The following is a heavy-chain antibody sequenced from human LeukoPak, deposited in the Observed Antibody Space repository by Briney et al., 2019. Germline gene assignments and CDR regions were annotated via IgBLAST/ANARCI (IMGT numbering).Heavy chain of an antibody. CDR3: AGRPTQPHRAVAGTEEYYFDY. D-gene: IGHD6-19*01. CDR1: GGSFSGYY. V-gene: IGHV4-34*01. Sequence: SETLSLTCAVYGGSFSGYYWSWIRKPPGKGLEWIGEINHSGSTNYNPSLKSRVTISVDTSKNQFSLKLSSVTAADTAVYYCAGRPTQPHRAVAGTEEYYFDYWGQGTLVTVSS. J-gene: IGHJ4*02. CDR2: INHSGST.